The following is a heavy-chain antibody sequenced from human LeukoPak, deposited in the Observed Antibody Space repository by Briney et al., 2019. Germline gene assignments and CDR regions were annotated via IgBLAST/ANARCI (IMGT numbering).Heavy chain of an antibody. CDR3: AKGSTDYDSSNYYLGY. V-gene: IGHV3-23*01. CDR1: GFIFTNYA. CDR2: ISGTGDST. J-gene: IGHJ4*02. D-gene: IGHD3-22*01. Sequence: GGSLRLSCAASGFIFTNYAMSWVRQAPGKGLQWVSTISGTGDSTYYADSVKGRFTISRDNAKNSLYLQMNSLRTEDTALYYCAKGSTDYDSSNYYLGYWGQGTLVTVSS.